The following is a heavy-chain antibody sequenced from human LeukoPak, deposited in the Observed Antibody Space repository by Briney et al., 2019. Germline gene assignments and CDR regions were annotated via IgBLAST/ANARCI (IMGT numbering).Heavy chain of an antibody. Sequence: ASVKVSCKASGYTFTGYYMHWVRQAPGQGLEWMGWINPNSGGTNYAQKFQGRVTMTRDTSISTAYMELSRLRSDDAAVYYCARSSNNLGYCSSTSCQIGPYWGQGTLVTVSS. J-gene: IGHJ4*02. V-gene: IGHV1-2*02. CDR1: GYTFTGYY. CDR3: ARSSNNLGYCSSTSCQIGPY. D-gene: IGHD2-2*01. CDR2: INPNSGGT.